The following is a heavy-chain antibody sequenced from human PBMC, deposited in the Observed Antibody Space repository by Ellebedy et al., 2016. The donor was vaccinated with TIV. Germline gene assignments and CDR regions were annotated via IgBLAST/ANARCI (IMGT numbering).Heavy chain of an antibody. V-gene: IGHV4-59*01. CDR1: GGSISSYY. J-gene: IGHJ5*02. CDR2: IYYSGST. Sequence: SETLSLTXTVSGGSISSYYWSWIRQPPGKGLEWIGYIYYSGSTNYNPSLKSRVTISVDTSKSQFSLKLGSVTAADTAVYYCARGGTVAGTEWFDPWGQGTLVTVSS. CDR3: ARGGTVAGTEWFDP. D-gene: IGHD6-19*01.